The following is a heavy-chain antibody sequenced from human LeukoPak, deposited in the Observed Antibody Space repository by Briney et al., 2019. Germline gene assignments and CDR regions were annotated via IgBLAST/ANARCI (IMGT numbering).Heavy chain of an antibody. CDR3: AKAYRTASYYYGSRLNAGQLDY. CDR1: GGSISTSNYY. J-gene: IGHJ4*02. V-gene: IGHV4-39*07. Sequence: PSETLSLTCTVSGGSISTSNYYWGWIRQPPGKGLEWIGNIFYSGSTYYSPSLKSRVTISLDTSRNQFSLKLNSVTAADTAVYYCAKAYRTASYYYGSRLNAGQLDYWGQGTLVTVSS. D-gene: IGHD3-10*01. CDR2: IFYSGST.